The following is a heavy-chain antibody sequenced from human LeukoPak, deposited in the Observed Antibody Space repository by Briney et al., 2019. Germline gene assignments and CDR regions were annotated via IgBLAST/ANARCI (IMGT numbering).Heavy chain of an antibody. D-gene: IGHD3-22*01. V-gene: IGHV3-23*01. CDR1: GFPFSETA. J-gene: IGHJ4*02. Sequence: GGSLRLSCVASGFPFSETAMTWVRQAPGKGLEWLSVITRGGSPYYADPVKGRFTISRDNARNTVYLQLNSLRNEDTALYYCAKEHLKYANDNRGSFDYWGQGTLVTVSS. CDR2: ITRGGSP. CDR3: AKEHLKYANDNRGSFDY.